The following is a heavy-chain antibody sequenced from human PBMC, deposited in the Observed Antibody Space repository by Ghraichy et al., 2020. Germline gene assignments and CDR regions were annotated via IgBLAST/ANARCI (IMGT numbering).Heavy chain of an antibody. D-gene: IGHD5-18*01. J-gene: IGHJ4*02. V-gene: IGHV3-48*02. CDR1: GFSVSSAS. CDR2: ISHTSATD. CDR3: VREGGYSYGSLLN. Sequence: GGSLRLSCAASGFSVSSASMNWVRQAPGKGLEWSSYISHTSATDYFAYSVTGRFTISRDIAKNSVYLQMDSLRDEDTAVYYCVREGGYSYGSLLNWGQGTLVTVS.